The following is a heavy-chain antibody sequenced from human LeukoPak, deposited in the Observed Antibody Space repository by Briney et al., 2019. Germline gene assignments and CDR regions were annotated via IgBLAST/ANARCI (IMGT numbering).Heavy chain of an antibody. CDR2: IYTGGGT. CDR1: GFSVNDKY. Sequence: GGSLRLSCAASGFSVNDKYMFWVRQAPGKGLEWVSVIYTGGGTYYADSVKGRFSLSRDSSKNTLYLQMNSLRVEETAVYYCARGPGDYWGQGTLVTVSS. V-gene: IGHV3-53*01. J-gene: IGHJ4*02. CDR3: ARGPGDY. D-gene: IGHD3-10*01.